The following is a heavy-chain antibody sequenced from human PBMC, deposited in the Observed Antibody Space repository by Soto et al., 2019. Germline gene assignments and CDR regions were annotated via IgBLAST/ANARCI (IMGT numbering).Heavy chain of an antibody. D-gene: IGHD2-15*01. Sequence: QLQLQESGSGLVKPSQTLSLTCAVSGGSIRRGGYSWSWIRQPPGKGLAWIGEIYHSGSPYYNPSLKGRVPISVDRSKEQFSLKWSSVTAADTAVYYCARASGYCSDGSCPVGWFAHWGQGTLVTVSS. CDR1: GGSIRRGGYS. V-gene: IGHV4-30-2*01. CDR2: IYHSGSP. CDR3: ARASGYCSDGSCPVGWFAH. J-gene: IGHJ5*02.